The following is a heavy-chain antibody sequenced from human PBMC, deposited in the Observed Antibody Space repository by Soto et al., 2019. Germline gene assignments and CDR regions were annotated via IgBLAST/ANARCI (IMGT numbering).Heavy chain of an antibody. Sequence: EVHLVESGGGLVQPGGSLRLSCAASGFTVSSKYMSWVRQAPGKGLEWVSLIQRGGPTYYADSVKGRCTITRETSENTLHLQKDSLRAEDPAVYYCARDDVLCDGGRCYGVPLDVWGNGTTVTVSS. CDR1: GFTVSSKY. CDR2: IQRGGPT. CDR3: ARDDVLCDGGRCYGVPLDV. V-gene: IGHV3-66*01. D-gene: IGHD2-15*01. J-gene: IGHJ6*04.